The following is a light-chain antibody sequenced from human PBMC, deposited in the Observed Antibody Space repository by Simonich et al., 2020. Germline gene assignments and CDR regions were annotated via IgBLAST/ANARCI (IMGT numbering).Light chain of an antibody. Sequence: QSALTQPASVSGSPGQSITISCTGTSSDVGGYNYVSWYQQHPGKAPKLMIYDVSKRPSGVSKRFSGPKSGNTASLTISGLQAEDEADYYCSSYTSSSTLVFGGGTKLTVL. V-gene: IGLV2-14*01. CDR1: SSDVGGYNY. J-gene: IGLJ2*01. CDR2: DVS. CDR3: SSYTSSSTLV.